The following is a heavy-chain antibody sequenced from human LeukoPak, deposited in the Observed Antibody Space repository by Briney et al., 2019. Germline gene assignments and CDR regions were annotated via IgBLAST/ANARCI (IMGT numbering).Heavy chain of an antibody. V-gene: IGHV3-23*01. Sequence: PGGSLRLSCAASGFTFSSYAMSWVRQAPGKGLEWVSAISGSGGSTYYADSVKGRFTISRNNSKNTLYLQMNTQRAEDTAVYYCARDPWYRAFDIWGQGTMVTASS. D-gene: IGHD6-13*01. CDR2: ISGSGGST. J-gene: IGHJ3*02. CDR3: ARDPWYRAFDI. CDR1: GFTFSSYA.